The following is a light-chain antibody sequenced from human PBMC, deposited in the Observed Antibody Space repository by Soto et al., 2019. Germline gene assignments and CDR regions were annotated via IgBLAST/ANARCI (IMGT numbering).Light chain of an antibody. J-gene: IGKJ1*01. CDR1: QSISSY. Sequence: DIQMTQSPSSLSASVGDRVTITCRASQSISSYLNWYQQKPGKAPKLLIYGASILQSGVPSRFSGSGSGTDFTLTISSLQPEDCATYYCQQSYSTPRTFGQGTKVEIK. V-gene: IGKV1-39*01. CDR2: GAS. CDR3: QQSYSTPRT.